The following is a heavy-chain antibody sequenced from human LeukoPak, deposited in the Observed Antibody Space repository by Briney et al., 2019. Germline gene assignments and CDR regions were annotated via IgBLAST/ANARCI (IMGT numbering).Heavy chain of an antibody. CDR3: ARGITIFSHGAFDI. J-gene: IGHJ3*02. D-gene: IGHD3-3*01. CDR1: GGSISSYY. CDR2: IYYSGST. V-gene: IGHV4-59*01. Sequence: SETLSLTCTVSGGSISSYYWSWIRQPPGKGLEWIGYIYYSGSTNYNPSLKSRVTISVDTSKNQFSLKLSSVTAADTAVYYCARGITIFSHGAFDIWGQATTVTVSS.